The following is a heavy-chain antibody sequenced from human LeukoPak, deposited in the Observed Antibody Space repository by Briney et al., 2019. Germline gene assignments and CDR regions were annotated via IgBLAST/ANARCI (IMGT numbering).Heavy chain of an antibody. D-gene: IGHD2-15*01. V-gene: IGHV3-30*04. CDR3: ARDYCSGGSCYSMWFDP. CDR1: GFTFSSYA. Sequence: GGSLRLSCAAPGFTFSSYAMHWVRQAPGKGLEWVAVISYDGSNKYYADSVKGRFTISRDNYKNTLYLQMNSLRVEDTAVYYCARDYCSGGSCYSMWFDPWGQGTLVTVSS. CDR2: ISYDGSNK. J-gene: IGHJ5*02.